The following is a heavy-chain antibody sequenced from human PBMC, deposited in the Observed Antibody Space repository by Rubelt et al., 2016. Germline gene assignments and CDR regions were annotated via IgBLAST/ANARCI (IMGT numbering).Heavy chain of an antibody. CDR3: ARDIYSGSYYGY. V-gene: IGHV1-3*01. CDR2: INAGNGNT. J-gene: IGHJ4*02. Sequence: QVQLVQSGAEVKKPGASVKVSCKASGYTFTSYAMHWVRQATGQRLEWMGWINAGNGNTKYSQKVQGRVTITRDTSASTAYMELSSLRSEDTAVYYCARDIYSGSYYGYWGQGTLVTVSS. CDR1: GYTFTSYA. D-gene: IGHD1-26*01.